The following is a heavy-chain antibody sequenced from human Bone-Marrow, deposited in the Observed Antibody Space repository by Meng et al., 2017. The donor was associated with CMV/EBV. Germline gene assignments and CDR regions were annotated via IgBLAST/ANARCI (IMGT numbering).Heavy chain of an antibody. D-gene: IGHD2-2*01. CDR2: INPSGGST. CDR3: ARVRYCSSTSCSGGFAY. V-gene: IGHV1-46*01. Sequence: ASVKVSCKASGYTFTSYYMHWVRQAPGQGLEWMGIINPSGGSTSYAQKFQGRVTMTRDTSTSTVYMELSSLRSEDTAVYYCARVRYCSSTSCSGGFAYWGQGHLVNVSS. CDR1: GYTFTSYY. J-gene: IGHJ4*02.